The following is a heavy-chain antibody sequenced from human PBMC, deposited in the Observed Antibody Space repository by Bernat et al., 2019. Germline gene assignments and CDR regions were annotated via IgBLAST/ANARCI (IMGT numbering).Heavy chain of an antibody. V-gene: IGHV3-30*01. CDR3: ARGTMVQGDDYFDY. Sequence: VQLVESGGGVVQPGRSLRLSCAASGFTFSSYAMHWVRQAPGKGLEWVAVISYDGSNKYYADSVKGRFTISRDNSKNTLYLQMNSLRAEDTAVYYCARGTMVQGDDYFDYWGQGTLVTVSS. CDR1: GFTFSSYA. J-gene: IGHJ4*02. CDR2: ISYDGSNK. D-gene: IGHD3-10*01.